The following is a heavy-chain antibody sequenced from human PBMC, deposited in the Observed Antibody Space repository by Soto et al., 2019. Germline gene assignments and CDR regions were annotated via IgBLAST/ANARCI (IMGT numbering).Heavy chain of an antibody. CDR2: IKSKTDGGTT. V-gene: IGHV3-15*01. Sequence: GGSMRLACAASGFTFSNAWMSWVRQAPGEGLEWVGRIKSKTDGGTTDYAAPVKGRFAISRDDSKNTLYLQMNSLKTEHTAIYYCTTDDPINKNWGQGTLVTVSS. J-gene: IGHJ4*02. CDR3: TTDDPINKN. CDR1: GFTFSNAW.